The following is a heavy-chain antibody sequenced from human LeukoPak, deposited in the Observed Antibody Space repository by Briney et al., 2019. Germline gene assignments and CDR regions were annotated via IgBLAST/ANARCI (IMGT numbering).Heavy chain of an antibody. J-gene: IGHJ3*02. D-gene: IGHD3-10*01. CDR3: ARGGLDGSGSLNAFDI. CDR2: MNPNSGNT. Sequence: ASVKVSCKASGYTFTSYDINWVRQATGQGLEWMGWMNPNSGNTGYAQKFQGRVTMTRNTSISTAYMELSSLRSEDTAVYYCARGGLDGSGSLNAFDIWGQGTMVTVSS. CDR1: GYTFTSYD. V-gene: IGHV1-8*01.